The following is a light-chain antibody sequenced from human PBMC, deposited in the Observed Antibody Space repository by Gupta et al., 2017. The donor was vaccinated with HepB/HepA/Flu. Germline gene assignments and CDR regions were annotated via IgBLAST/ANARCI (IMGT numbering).Light chain of an antibody. CDR3: GTWDDSRWASV. CDR2: RNS. J-gene: IGLJ3*02. CDR1: SSNVGKNF. Sequence: QSVLPPPPSVSGTPGPTVTLSCSGSSSNVGKNFVFWFQQLPGTAPKLVIYRNSERPSGVPDRFSASKSGTSASLTISGLRSEDEADYYCGTWDDSRWASVFGGGTKLTVL. V-gene: IGLV1-47*01.